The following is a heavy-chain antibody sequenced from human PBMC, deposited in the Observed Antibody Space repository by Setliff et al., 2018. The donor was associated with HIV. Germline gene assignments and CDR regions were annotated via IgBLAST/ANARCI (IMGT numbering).Heavy chain of an antibody. CDR2: INHDRTT. V-gene: IGHV4-34*01. D-gene: IGHD3-3*01. CDR1: GGSFSSYY. CDR3: ARGSRQLTIFGVVFKTNYYFMDV. Sequence: SETLSLTCAVYGGSFSSYYWSWIRQPPGKGLEWIGEINHDRTTTYNPSLKSRVTISVYTSNNQFSLTLNSVTAADTAVYYCARGSRQLTIFGVVFKTNYYFMDVWGKGTAVTVSS. J-gene: IGHJ6*03.